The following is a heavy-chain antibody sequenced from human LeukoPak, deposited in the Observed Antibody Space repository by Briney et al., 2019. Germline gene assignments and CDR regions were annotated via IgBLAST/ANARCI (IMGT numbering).Heavy chain of an antibody. CDR3: ARAAAGSPDFDY. CDR1: GGSISSYY. Sequence: SETLSLTCTVSGGSISSYYWSWIRQPPGRGLEWIGYIYYSGSTNYNPSLKSRVTISVDTSKNQFSLKLSSVTAADTAVYYCARAAAGSPDFDYWGQGTLVTVSS. J-gene: IGHJ4*02. V-gene: IGHV4-59*08. CDR2: IYYSGST. D-gene: IGHD6-13*01.